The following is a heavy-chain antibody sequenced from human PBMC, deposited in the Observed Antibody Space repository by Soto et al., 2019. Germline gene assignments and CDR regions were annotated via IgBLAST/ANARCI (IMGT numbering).Heavy chain of an antibody. CDR1: GFTFSSYS. CDR3: ARVSGGMDV. J-gene: IGHJ6*02. D-gene: IGHD7-27*01. CDR2: ICSCSSYI. V-gene: IGHV3-21*01. Sequence: GGSLRLSCAASGFTFSSYSMNWVRQAPGKWLEWVLSICSCSSYIYYAVSVKSLFTISRDNAMNSLYLQMNSLRAEDTAVYYCARVSGGMDVWGQGTTVTVSS.